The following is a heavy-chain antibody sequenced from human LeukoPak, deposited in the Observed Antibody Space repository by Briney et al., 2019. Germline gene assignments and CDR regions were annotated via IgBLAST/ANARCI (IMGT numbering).Heavy chain of an antibody. Sequence: PGRSLRLSCAASGFTFSSYGMHWVRQPPGQGLEWIGEISLSGQTNFNPSLNGRVTMSLDESRNQLSLTLTSVTAADTAIYYCSRESGAFCPFGYWGQGTLLIVPP. CDR1: GFTFSSYG. CDR2: ISLSGQT. CDR3: SRESGAFCPFGY. V-gene: IGHV4-4*02. D-gene: IGHD1-26*01. J-gene: IGHJ4*02.